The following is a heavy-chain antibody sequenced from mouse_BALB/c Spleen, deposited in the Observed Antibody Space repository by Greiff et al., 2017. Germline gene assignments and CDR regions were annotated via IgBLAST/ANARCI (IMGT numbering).Heavy chain of an antibody. Sequence: LKQPGSELVRPGASVKLSCKASGYTFTSYWMHWVKQRPGQGLEWIGNIYPGSGSTNYDEKFKSKATLTVDTSSSTAYMQLSSLTSEDSAVYYCTRSDLRFAYWGQGTLVTVSA. CDR1: GYTFTSYW. J-gene: IGHJ3*01. CDR3: TRSDLRFAY. V-gene: IGHV1S22*01. CDR2: IYPGSGST.